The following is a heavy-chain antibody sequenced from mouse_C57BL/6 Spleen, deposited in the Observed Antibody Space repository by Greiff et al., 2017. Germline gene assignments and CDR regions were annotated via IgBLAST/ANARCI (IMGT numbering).Heavy chain of an antibody. CDR1: GYTFTSYW. CDR2: IDPSDSET. CDR3: ARYGRGEGAMDY. J-gene: IGHJ4*01. Sequence: VQLQQSGAELVRPGSSVKLSCKASGYTFTSYWMHWVKQRPIQGLEWIGNIDPSDSETHYNQKFKDKATLTVDKSSSTAYMQLSSLTSEDSAVYYCARYGRGEGAMDYWGQGTSVTVSS. V-gene: IGHV1-52*01. D-gene: IGHD1-1*01.